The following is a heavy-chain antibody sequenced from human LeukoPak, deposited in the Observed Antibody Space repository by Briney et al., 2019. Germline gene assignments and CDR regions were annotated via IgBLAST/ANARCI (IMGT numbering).Heavy chain of an antibody. CDR1: GGSISGLY. D-gene: IGHD2-8*02. V-gene: IGHV4-59*08. CDR2: IYYSGTT. Sequence: SETLSLTCTVSGGSISGLYWSWIRQPPGKGLEWIGFIYYSGTTSYNPSLKSRVTIAIDTSSNQFSLRVRSVTAADTAVYYCARHVMRNHPGGSSYTNAFDTWGHGTRVTVS. CDR3: ARHVMRNHPGGSSYTNAFDT. J-gene: IGHJ3*02.